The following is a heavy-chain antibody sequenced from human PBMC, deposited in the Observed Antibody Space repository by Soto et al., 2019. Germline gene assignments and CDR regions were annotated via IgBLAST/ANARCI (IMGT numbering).Heavy chain of an antibody. CDR2: INSDGSST. CDR1: GFTFSSYW. D-gene: IGHD6-19*01. Sequence: PGGSLRLSCAASGFTFSSYWTHWVRQAPGKGLVWVSRINSDGSSTSYADSVKGRFTISRDNAKNALYLQMNSLRAEDTAVYYCARDQGSGLYYYYYGMDVWGQGTTVTVSS. J-gene: IGHJ6*02. CDR3: ARDQGSGLYYYYYGMDV. V-gene: IGHV3-74*01.